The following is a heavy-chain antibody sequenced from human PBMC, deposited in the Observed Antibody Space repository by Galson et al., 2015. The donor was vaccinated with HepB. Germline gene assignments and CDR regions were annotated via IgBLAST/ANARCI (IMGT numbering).Heavy chain of an antibody. Sequence: SVKVSCKASGYTFTGYYMHWVRQAPGQGLEWMGWINPNSGGTNYAQKFQGRVTMTRDTSISTAYMELSRLRSDDTAVYYCARGPAYTYVYHFDYWGQGTLVTVSS. D-gene: IGHD5-12*01. CDR1: GYTFTGYY. CDR2: INPNSGGT. J-gene: IGHJ4*02. CDR3: ARGPAYTYVYHFDY. V-gene: IGHV1-2*02.